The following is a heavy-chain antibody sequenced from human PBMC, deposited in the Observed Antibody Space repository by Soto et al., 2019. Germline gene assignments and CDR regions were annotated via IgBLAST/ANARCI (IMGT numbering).Heavy chain of an antibody. CDR3: ARSQMAVFFDD. CDR2: SSYTDTQQ. D-gene: IGHD6-19*01. J-gene: IGHJ5*02. Sequence: GGSLRLSCAASGFSLNHYGVSWVRQAPGKGLEWIATSSYTDTQQSFSDYVRGRFSLSRDTSKNILFLHITSLRVEDSAVYYCARSQMAVFFDDWGPGTLVTVSS. CDR1: GFSLNHYG. V-gene: IGHV3-33*05.